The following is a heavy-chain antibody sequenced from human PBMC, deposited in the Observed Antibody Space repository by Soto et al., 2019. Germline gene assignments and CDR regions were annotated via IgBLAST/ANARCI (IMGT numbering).Heavy chain of an antibody. CDR3: ARDGVGATTFYGYFDY. V-gene: IGHV3-33*01. J-gene: IGHJ4*02. CDR2: LRYDGSNK. Sequence: QVQLVESGGGVVQPGRSLRLSCAASGFRFSGFGMHWVRQAPGKGLEWVAILRYDGSNKYYADSVKGRFTISRDNSQNTLCLQMDSLRVEDTAVYYCARDGVGATTFYGYFDYWGQGILVTVSS. D-gene: IGHD1-26*01. CDR1: GFRFSGFG.